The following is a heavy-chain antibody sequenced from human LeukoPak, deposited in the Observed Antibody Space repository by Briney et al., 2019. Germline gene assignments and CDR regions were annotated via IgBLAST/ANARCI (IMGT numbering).Heavy chain of an antibody. CDR1: GGSISSYY. CDR2: IYYSGST. Sequence: SETLSLTCTVSGGSISSYYWSWIRQPPGKGLEWLGYIYYSGSTNYNPSLKSRVTISVDTSKNQFSLKLSSVTAADTAVYYCARDGVYYGSGANWFDPWGQGTLVTVSS. D-gene: IGHD3-10*01. J-gene: IGHJ5*02. V-gene: IGHV4-59*01. CDR3: ARDGVYYGSGANWFDP.